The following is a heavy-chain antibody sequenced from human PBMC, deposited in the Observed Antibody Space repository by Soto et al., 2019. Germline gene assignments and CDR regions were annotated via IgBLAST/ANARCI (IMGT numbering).Heavy chain of an antibody. CDR1: GYTFTDYS. Sequence: QVQLVQSGAEVKKPGASVKVSCKASGYTFTDYSMHWVRQAPGQGLEWMGWINPNSGDTNYAQKFQDCVTMTRETSISTAYMELSRLRSDDTAVYYCARDLGYSRSWSSWDVWGQGTTVTVSS. CDR3: ARDLGYSRSWSSWDV. J-gene: IGHJ6*02. CDR2: INPNSGDT. V-gene: IGHV1-2*04. D-gene: IGHD6-13*01.